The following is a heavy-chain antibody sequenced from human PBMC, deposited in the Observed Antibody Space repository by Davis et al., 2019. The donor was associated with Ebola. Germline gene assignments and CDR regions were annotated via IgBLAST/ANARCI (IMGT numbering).Heavy chain of an antibody. CDR3: ASGTIFAGMDV. V-gene: IGHV4-59*01. CDR2: IYYSGST. D-gene: IGHD3-3*01. J-gene: IGHJ6*02. Sequence: SETLSLTCAVYGGSFSGYYWSWIRQPPGKGLEWIGYIYYSGSTNYNPSLKSRVTISVDTSKNQFSLKLSSVTAADTAVYYCASGTIFAGMDVWGQGTTVTVSS. CDR1: GGSFSGYY.